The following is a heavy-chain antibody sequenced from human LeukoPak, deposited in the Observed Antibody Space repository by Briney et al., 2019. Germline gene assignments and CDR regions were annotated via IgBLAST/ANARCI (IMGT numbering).Heavy chain of an antibody. Sequence: ASVKVSCTASGYTFTGDQIYWLRQAPGQGLEWVGWIKPSSGDTLYEQKFQGRVTMTRDKSISSAYMELSSLRSDDTAVYYCARKSAGFLTAWGQGTLVTVYS. CDR3: ARKSAGFLTA. CDR2: IKPSSGDT. J-gene: IGHJ5*02. CDR1: GYTFTGDQ. V-gene: IGHV1-2*02. D-gene: IGHD2/OR15-2a*01.